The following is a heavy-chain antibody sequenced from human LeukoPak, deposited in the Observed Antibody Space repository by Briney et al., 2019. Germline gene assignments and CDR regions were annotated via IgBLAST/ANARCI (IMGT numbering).Heavy chain of an antibody. CDR2: IRSSSTTI. J-gene: IGHJ5*02. V-gene: IGHV3-48*01. Sequence: GGSLRLSCAASGFTFSTYSMHWVRQAPGKGLEWVSYIRSSSTTIYYADSVKGRFTISRDNAKNSLYLQMNSLRAEDTAVYYCTRDRAFTMIRGVITNWFDPWGQGTQVTVSS. CDR1: GFTFSTYS. D-gene: IGHD3-10*01. CDR3: TRDRAFTMIRGVITNWFDP.